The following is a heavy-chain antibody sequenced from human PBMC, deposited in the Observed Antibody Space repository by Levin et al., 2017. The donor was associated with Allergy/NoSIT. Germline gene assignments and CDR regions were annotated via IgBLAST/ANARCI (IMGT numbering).Heavy chain of an antibody. CDR2: ISYDGSTE. Sequence: SLRLSCAASGFPFRSYAMHWVRQAPGKGLEWVAVISYDGSTEYYADSVKGRFTISRDDSKNTLYLQMNSLRVEDTAVYYCARADSSAYPDYWGQGTLVTVSS. CDR3: ARADSSAYPDY. D-gene: IGHD3-22*01. J-gene: IGHJ4*02. V-gene: IGHV3-30-3*01. CDR1: GFPFRSYA.